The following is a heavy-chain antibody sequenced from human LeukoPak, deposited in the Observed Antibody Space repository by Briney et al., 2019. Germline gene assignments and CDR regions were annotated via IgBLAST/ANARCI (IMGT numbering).Heavy chain of an antibody. Sequence: SETLSLTCAVYGGCFSGYYWSWIRQPPGKGLEWIGEINHSGSTNYNPSLKSRVTISVDTSKNQFSLKLSSVTAADTAVYYCAKTISDSSGYYWVFDYWGQGTLVTVSS. J-gene: IGHJ4*02. V-gene: IGHV4-34*01. CDR2: INHSGST. CDR1: GGCFSGYY. CDR3: AKTISDSSGYYWVFDY. D-gene: IGHD3-22*01.